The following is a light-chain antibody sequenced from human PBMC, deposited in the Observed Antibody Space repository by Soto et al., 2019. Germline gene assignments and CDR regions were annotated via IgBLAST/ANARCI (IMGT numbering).Light chain of an antibody. CDR3: TSYAGGNNV. Sequence: QSALTQPPSASGSPGQSVSISCTGTSSDLGGYNYVSWYQQYPGKVPKLMVYEVNKRPSGVTHRFSGSKSGNTASLTVSGLQAADEADYYCTSYAGGNNVFGTGSKVTVL. CDR1: SSDLGGYNY. CDR2: EVN. J-gene: IGLJ1*01. V-gene: IGLV2-8*01.